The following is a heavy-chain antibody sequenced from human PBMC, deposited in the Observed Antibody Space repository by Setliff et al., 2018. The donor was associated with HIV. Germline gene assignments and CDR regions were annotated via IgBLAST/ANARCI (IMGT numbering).Heavy chain of an antibody. CDR1: GYSFSSHP. CDR2: IKTGNGDT. D-gene: IGHD6-6*01. Sequence: VKVSCKTSGYSFSSHPIHWVRQAPGQRPEWMGWIKTGNGDTQYSQKFRDRVTITRDTSASTAYMELSSLRSEDTAVYYCARGFSVYSSSDPLLNWFDPWGQGTLVTVSS. J-gene: IGHJ5*02. CDR3: ARGFSVYSSSDPLLNWFDP. V-gene: IGHV1-3*04.